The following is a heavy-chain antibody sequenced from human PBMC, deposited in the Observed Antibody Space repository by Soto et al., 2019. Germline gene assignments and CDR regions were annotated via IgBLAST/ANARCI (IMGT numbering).Heavy chain of an antibody. Sequence: GASVKVSCKASGYTFTSYAMHWVRQAPGQRLEWMGWINAGNGNTKYSQKFQGRVTITRDTSASTAYMELSSLRSEDTAVYYCARTRPDRHPLAAAGTGDPNNYYYYYGMDVWGQGTTVTVSS. CDR1: GYTFTSYA. CDR3: ARTRPDRHPLAAAGTGDPNNYYYYYGMDV. J-gene: IGHJ6*02. CDR2: INAGNGNT. D-gene: IGHD6-13*01. V-gene: IGHV1-3*01.